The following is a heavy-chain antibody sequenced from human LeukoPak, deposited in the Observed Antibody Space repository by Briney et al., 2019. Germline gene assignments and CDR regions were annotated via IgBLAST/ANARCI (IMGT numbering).Heavy chain of an antibody. CDR1: GYTFTSYG. V-gene: IGHV1-18*01. D-gene: IGHD2-15*01. J-gene: IGHJ4*02. CDR3: ARASYCSDGSCYSDY. Sequence: ASGKVSCKASGYTFTSYGIIWVRRAPGQGREWWGGINTYNGNTNYAQTLQDRVTMTTDTSTSTAYLELSSLKSDDTAVYYCARASYCSDGSCYSDYWGQGTLVTVSS. CDR2: INTYNGNT.